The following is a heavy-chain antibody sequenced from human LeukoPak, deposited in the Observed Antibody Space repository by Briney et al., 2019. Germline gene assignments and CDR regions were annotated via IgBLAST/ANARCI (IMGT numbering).Heavy chain of an antibody. CDR3: AREWGTGTYYSPSYSFYYYMDV. V-gene: IGHV3-66*01. J-gene: IGHJ6*03. CDR1: GLAVSSNY. CDR2: IYSGGST. D-gene: IGHD3-10*01. Sequence: GGSLRLSCAASGLAVSSNYMSWVRQAPGKGLEWVSVIYSGGSTYYADSVKGRFTISRDNSKNTLYLQMNSLRAEDTAVYYCAREWGTGTYYSPSYSFYYYMDVWGKGTTVTISS.